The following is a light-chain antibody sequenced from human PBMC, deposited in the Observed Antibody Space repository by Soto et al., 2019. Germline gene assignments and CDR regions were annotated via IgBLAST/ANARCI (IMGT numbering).Light chain of an antibody. CDR1: SSDVGGNKF. CDR3: SSFGGSNDVL. Sequence: QSALTQPPSASGSPGQSVTISCTGTSSDVGGNKFVSWYQQHPGEAPRLIIYEVNRRPSGVPDRFSGSKSGNTASLTVSGLQDEDEADYYCSSFGGSNDVLFGGGTQLTVL. CDR2: EVN. V-gene: IGLV2-8*01. J-gene: IGLJ7*01.